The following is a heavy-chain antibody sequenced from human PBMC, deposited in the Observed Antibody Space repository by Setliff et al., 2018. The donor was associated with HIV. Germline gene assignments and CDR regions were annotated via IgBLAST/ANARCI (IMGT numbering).Heavy chain of an antibody. CDR2: IYYSGST. J-gene: IGHJ4*02. Sequence: KASETLSLTCTVSGGSISSYYWSWIRQPPGKGLEWIGYIYYSGSTNYNPSLKSRVTISVDTSKNQFSLKLSSVTAADTAVYYCARTGIQLWSYYYFDYWGQGTLVTVSS. D-gene: IGHD5-18*01. CDR1: GGSISSYY. CDR3: ARTGIQLWSYYYFDY. V-gene: IGHV4-59*01.